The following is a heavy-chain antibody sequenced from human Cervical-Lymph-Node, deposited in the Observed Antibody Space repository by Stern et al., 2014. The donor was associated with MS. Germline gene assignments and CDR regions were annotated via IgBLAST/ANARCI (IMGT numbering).Heavy chain of an antibody. J-gene: IGHJ4*02. CDR1: GFTFSSYG. CDR2: IWYDGSNK. CDR3: ARETRGASGRFDY. Sequence: VQLVESGGGVVQPGSSLRLSCAASGFTFSSYGMHWVRQAPGTGLEWAAIIWYDGSNKYYADSVKGRFTISRDNSKNTLYLQMNSLRAEDTAVYYCARETRGASGRFDYWGQGTLVTVSS. V-gene: IGHV3-33*01. D-gene: IGHD3-10*01.